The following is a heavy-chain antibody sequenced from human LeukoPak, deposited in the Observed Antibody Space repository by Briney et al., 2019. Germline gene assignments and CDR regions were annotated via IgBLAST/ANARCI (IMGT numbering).Heavy chain of an antibody. D-gene: IGHD3-10*01. CDR2: ISSSSSYI. CDR3: ASVGTYYYGSGSYSPFDY. J-gene: IGHJ4*02. Sequence: RGSLRLSCAASGFTFSSYSMNWVRQAPGKGLEWVSSISSSSSYIYYADSVKGRFTISRDNAKNSLYLQMNSLRAEDTAVYYCASVGTYYYGSGSYSPFDYWGQGTLVTVSS. CDR1: GFTFSSYS. V-gene: IGHV3-21*01.